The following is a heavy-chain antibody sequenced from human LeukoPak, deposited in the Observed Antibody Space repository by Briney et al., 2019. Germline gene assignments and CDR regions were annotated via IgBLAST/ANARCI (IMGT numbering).Heavy chain of an antibody. V-gene: IGHV3-23*01. D-gene: IGHD6-13*01. CDR2: ISGSGGST. J-gene: IGHJ6*03. Sequence: ETLSLTCTVSGGSMSNFYWSWIRQFPGKGLEWVSAISGSGGSTYYADSVKGRFTISRDNSKNTLYLQMNSLRAEDTAVYYCAKLGGSSLTYYYYYMDVWGKGTTVTVSS. CDR1: GGSMSNFY. CDR3: AKLGGSSLTYYYYYMDV.